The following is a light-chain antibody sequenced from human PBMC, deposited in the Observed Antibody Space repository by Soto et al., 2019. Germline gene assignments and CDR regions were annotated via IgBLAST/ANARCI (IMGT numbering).Light chain of an antibody. Sequence: QSALTQPASVSGSPGQSITISCTGTSSNIGSYNFVSWYQQRPGRAPKLMIFEATKRPSGVPPRFSGSKSGNTASLTISGLQAEDEADYYCCSYAGTSSWVFGGGTQFTVL. CDR3: CSYAGTSSWV. CDR2: EAT. J-gene: IGLJ3*02. CDR1: SSNIGSYNF. V-gene: IGLV2-23*01.